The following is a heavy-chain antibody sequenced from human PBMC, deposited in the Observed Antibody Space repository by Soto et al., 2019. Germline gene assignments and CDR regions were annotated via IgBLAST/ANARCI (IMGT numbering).Heavy chain of an antibody. CDR1: GGTFSSYA. Sequence: QVQLVQSGAEVKKPGSSVKVSCKASGGTFSSYAISWVRQAPGQGLEWMGGIIPIFGTANYAQKFQGRVTITADKSTSTAYMELSSLRSEDTAVYYCARTFHSSSSTYYYYCMDVWGQGTTVTVSS. CDR2: IIPIFGTA. J-gene: IGHJ6*02. CDR3: ARTFHSSSSTYYYYCMDV. V-gene: IGHV1-69*06. D-gene: IGHD6-6*01.